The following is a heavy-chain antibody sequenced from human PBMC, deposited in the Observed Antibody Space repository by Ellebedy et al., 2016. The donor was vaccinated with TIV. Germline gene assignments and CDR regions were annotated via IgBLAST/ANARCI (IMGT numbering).Heavy chain of an antibody. CDR1: GFTFDDYA. J-gene: IGHJ4*02. CDR3: AKGSSGGSWRY. D-gene: IGHD2-15*01. V-gene: IGHV3-9*01. Sequence: GGSLRLSXAASGFTFDDYAMHWVRQAPGKGLEWVSGISWNSGSIGYADSVKGRFTISRDNAKNSLYLQMNSLRAEDTALYYCAKGSSGGSWRYWGQGTLVTVSS. CDR2: ISWNSGSI.